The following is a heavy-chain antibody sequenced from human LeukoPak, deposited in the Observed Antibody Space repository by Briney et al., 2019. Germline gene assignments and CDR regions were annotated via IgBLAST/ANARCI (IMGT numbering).Heavy chain of an antibody. V-gene: IGHV1-24*01. Sequence: AASGKVSCKVSGYTLTELSIHWVRQAPGKGLEWMGGFDPEDGETIYAQKFQGRVTMTEDTSTDTAYMELSSMRSEDTAVYYCATTDFIAAAGTGAFDIWGQGTMVTVSS. J-gene: IGHJ3*02. CDR1: GYTLTELS. CDR2: FDPEDGET. CDR3: ATTDFIAAAGTGAFDI. D-gene: IGHD6-13*01.